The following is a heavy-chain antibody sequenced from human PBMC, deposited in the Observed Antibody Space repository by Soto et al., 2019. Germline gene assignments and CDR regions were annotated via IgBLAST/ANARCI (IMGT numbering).Heavy chain of an antibody. CDR3: AKGITDTGGYYYYSMDV. V-gene: IGHV3-21*06. Sequence: PGGSLRLSCAASGFTFTRYSMNWVRQAPGKGLEWVSSISSTTNYIYYGDSMKGRFTISRDNAKNSLYLEMNSLRAEDTAVYYCAKGITDTGGYYYYSMDVWGQGTAVTVSS. CDR2: ISSTTNYI. D-gene: IGHD3-16*01. J-gene: IGHJ6*02. CDR1: GFTFTRYS.